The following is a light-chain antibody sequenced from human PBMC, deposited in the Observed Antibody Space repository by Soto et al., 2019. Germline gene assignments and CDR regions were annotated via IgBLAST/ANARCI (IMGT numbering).Light chain of an antibody. Sequence: EILLTQSPGTLSLSPGDRATLSCRASQSVSSYLAWYQQKPGQAPRLLIYDASNRATGIPARFSGSGSGTDFTLTISSLEPEDFAVYYCQQYGSSGTFGQGTKVDI. J-gene: IGKJ1*01. CDR1: QSVSSY. V-gene: IGKV3-11*01. CDR3: QQYGSSGT. CDR2: DAS.